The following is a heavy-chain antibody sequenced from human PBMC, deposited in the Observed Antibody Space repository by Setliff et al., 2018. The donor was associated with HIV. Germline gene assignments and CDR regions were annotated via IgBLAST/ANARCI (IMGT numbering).Heavy chain of an antibody. CDR1: GYTFATYA. V-gene: IGHV1-3*01. CDR3: ARGRGNDYGDYSYYYYMDV. CDR2: INLGNGNT. Sequence: GASVKVSCKASGYTFATYAVLWVRQAPGQRLESTGWINLGNGNTKYSQKFQGRVTISMDASATTLYMELSSLRSEDTAVYYCARGRGNDYGDYSYYYYMDVWGKGTTVTVSS. D-gene: IGHD4-17*01. J-gene: IGHJ6*03.